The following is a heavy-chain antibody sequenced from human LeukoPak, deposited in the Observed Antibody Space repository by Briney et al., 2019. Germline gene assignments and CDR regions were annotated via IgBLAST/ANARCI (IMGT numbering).Heavy chain of an antibody. D-gene: IGHD3-22*01. Sequence: GGSLRLSCAASGFTFSSYSMNWVRQAPGKGLEWVSSISSSSSYIYYADSVKGRFTISRDNAKNSLYLQMNSLRAEDTAVYYCARDPGRYYDSSGYYFDYLGQGTLVTVSS. V-gene: IGHV3-21*01. CDR3: ARDPGRYYDSSGYYFDY. J-gene: IGHJ4*02. CDR2: ISSSSSYI. CDR1: GFTFSSYS.